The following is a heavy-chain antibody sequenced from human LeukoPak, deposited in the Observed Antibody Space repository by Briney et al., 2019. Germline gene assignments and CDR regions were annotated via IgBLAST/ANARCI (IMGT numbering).Heavy chain of an antibody. Sequence: SETLSLTCTVSGGSISSYYWSWIRQPPGKGLEWIGYIYYSGSTNYNPSLKSRVTISVDTSKNQFSLKLSSVTAADTAVYYCARTTSSMESFDYWGQGTLVTVSS. D-gene: IGHD2-2*01. V-gene: IGHV4-59*01. CDR1: GGSISSYY. CDR3: ARTTSSMESFDY. CDR2: IYYSGST. J-gene: IGHJ4*02.